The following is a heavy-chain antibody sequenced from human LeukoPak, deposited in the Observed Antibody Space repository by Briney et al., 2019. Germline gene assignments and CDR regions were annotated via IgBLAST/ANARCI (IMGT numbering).Heavy chain of an antibody. J-gene: IGHJ2*01. CDR1: GYTFTIHD. Sequence: AASVKVSCKASGYTFTIHDISWVRQATGQGLEWMGWMNPDSGDSGYAQKFRGRVSMTRETSITTAYMELSSLRSEDTAVYYCARGLWVVVNTGWYFDLWGRGTLVTVSS. V-gene: IGHV1-8*01. CDR3: ARGLWVVVNTGWYFDL. CDR2: MNPDSGDS. D-gene: IGHD3-22*01.